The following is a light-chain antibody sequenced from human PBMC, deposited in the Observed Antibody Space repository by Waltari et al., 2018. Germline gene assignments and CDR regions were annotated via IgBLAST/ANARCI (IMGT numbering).Light chain of an antibody. J-gene: IGKJ1*01. Sequence: DIVMTQSPDSLAVSPGERATINCKSSQSILYSSSNQNYLAWYQQKPGQPPKVLIYWASTREAGVPDRFSGSGSGTDFTLTISNLQAEGVAVYYCQQYYSIGGTFGQGTRVDIK. CDR2: WAS. CDR1: QSILYSSSNQNY. V-gene: IGKV4-1*01. CDR3: QQYYSIGGT.